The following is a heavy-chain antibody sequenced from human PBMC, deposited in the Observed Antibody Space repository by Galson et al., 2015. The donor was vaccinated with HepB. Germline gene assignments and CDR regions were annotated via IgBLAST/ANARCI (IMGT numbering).Heavy chain of an antibody. CDR1: GGTFSSYA. Sequence: SVKVSCKASGGTFSSYAISWVRQAPGQGLEWMGGIIPIFGTANYAQKFQGRVTITADESTSTAYMELSSLRSEDTAVYYCASSRAAASYYYGMDVWGQGTTVTVSS. J-gene: IGHJ6*02. CDR3: ASSRAAASYYYGMDV. D-gene: IGHD6-13*01. CDR2: IIPIFGTA. V-gene: IGHV1-69*13.